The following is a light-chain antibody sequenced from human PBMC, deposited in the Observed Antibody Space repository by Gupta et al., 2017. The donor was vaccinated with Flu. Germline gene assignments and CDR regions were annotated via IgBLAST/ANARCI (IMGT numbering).Light chain of an antibody. CDR2: WAS. J-gene: IGKJ2*01. CDR3: QQYYSTPPYT. V-gene: IGKV4-1*01. CDR1: QSVLYSSTNKNY. Sequence: LGERATINCKSSQSVLYSSTNKNYLAWYQQKPGQPPKLLIYWASIRESGVPDRFSGSGSGTDFTLTISSLQAEDVAVYYCQQYYSTPPYTFGQGTKLEIK.